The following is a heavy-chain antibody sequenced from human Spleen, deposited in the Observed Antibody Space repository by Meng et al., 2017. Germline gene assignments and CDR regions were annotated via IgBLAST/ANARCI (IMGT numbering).Heavy chain of an antibody. D-gene: IGHD4-17*01. Sequence: VQLLESGGGVVQPGRSLRLSCAASGFSFSTYALHWIRQAPGEGLECVAVISPDGSNEYYADSVNGRFAISRDNSRTTFSLQMNSLRSEDTAVYYCATGGAYYFDYWGQGALVTVSS. J-gene: IGHJ4*02. V-gene: IGHV3-30*09. CDR1: GFSFSTYA. CDR2: ISPDGSNE. CDR3: ATGGAYYFDY.